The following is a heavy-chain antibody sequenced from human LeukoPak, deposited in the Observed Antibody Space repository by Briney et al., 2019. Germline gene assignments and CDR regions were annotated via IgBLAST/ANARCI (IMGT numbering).Heavy chain of an antibody. CDR1: GGTFSSYA. Sequence: GASVKVSCKASGGTFSSYAISWVRQAPGQGLEWMGGIIPIFGTANYAQKFQGRVTITADESTSTAYMELSSLRSEDTAVYYCATFSPDYYDSSGPIDYWGQGTLVTVSS. CDR3: ATFSPDYYDSSGPIDY. CDR2: IIPIFGTA. J-gene: IGHJ4*02. V-gene: IGHV1-69*13. D-gene: IGHD3-22*01.